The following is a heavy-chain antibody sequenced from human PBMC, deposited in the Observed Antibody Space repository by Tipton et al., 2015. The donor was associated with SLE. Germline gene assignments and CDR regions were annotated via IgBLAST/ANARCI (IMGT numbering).Heavy chain of an antibody. V-gene: IGHV4-59*12. CDR2: IDYTANP. Sequence: LRLSCTVSGGSIGSFYWSWIRQPPGKGLEWIGNIDYTANPNYSPSPKSRVTISIDTSTNHFSLKLRSVTAADTAVYYCAKLGYCTDDICYTGIDHWGQGTPVTVSS. D-gene: IGHD2-8*01. CDR1: GGSIGSFY. J-gene: IGHJ4*02. CDR3: AKLGYCTDDICYTGIDH.